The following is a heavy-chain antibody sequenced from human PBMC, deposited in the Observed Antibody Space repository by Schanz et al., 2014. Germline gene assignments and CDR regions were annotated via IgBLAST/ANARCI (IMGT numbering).Heavy chain of an antibody. V-gene: IGHV1-18*01. D-gene: IGHD5-12*01. CDR3: ASPSGYSDYGTYFDF. J-gene: IGHJ4*02. Sequence: QVQLVQSGAEVKKPGASVRVSCKASGYTFTTYAMSWVRQAPGQGLEWMGWISAYNGNTKYPQKLQGRVTMTTDTSTSTAYMELRSLRSDDTAVYYCASPSGYSDYGTYFDFWGQGTLVTVSS. CDR2: ISAYNGNT. CDR1: GYTFTTYA.